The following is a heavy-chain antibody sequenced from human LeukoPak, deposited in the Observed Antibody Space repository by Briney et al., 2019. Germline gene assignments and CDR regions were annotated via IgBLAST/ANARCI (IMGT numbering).Heavy chain of an antibody. V-gene: IGHV3-23*01. CDR1: GFTFTNYA. D-gene: IGHD6-19*01. J-gene: IGHJ4*02. CDR2: ITGSGDTT. CDR3: AKDNGIAVAGPTGDYFDY. Sequence: GGSLRLSCAASGFTFTNYAMSWVRQAPGKGLEWVSTITGSGDTTYYADSVKGRFTISRDNSKNMLYLQMNSLRAEDTAVYYCAKDNGIAVAGPTGDYFDYWGQGTLVTVSS.